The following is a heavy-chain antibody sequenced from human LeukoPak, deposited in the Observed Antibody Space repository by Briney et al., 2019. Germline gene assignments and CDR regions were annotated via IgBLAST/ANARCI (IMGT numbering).Heavy chain of an antibody. CDR3: AKDSRPHCSSTSCSHYFDY. D-gene: IGHD2-2*01. J-gene: IGHJ4*02. V-gene: IGHV3-30*02. CDR2: IRYDGSNK. Sequence: GGSQRLSCAASGFTFSSYGMHWVRQAPGKGLEWVAFIRYDGSNKYYADSVKGRFTISRDNSKNTLYLQMNSLRAEDTAVYYCAKDSRPHCSSTSCSHYFDYWGQGTLVTVSS. CDR1: GFTFSSYG.